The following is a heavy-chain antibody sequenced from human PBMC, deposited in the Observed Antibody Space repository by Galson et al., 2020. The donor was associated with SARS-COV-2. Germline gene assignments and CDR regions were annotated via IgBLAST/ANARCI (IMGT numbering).Heavy chain of an antibody. Sequence: ASVKVSCKASGYTFTSYAMNWVRQAPGQGLEWMGWINTNTGNPTYAQSVTGRFTFSMDTSVSTAYVKISSLKAEDTAVYYCARDYEPRRGYSYEYYYYYMDVWGKGSTVIVSS. CDR2: INTNTGNP. D-gene: IGHD5-18*01. CDR3: ARDYEPRRGYSYEYYYYYMDV. CDR1: GYTFTSYA. V-gene: IGHV7-4-1*02. J-gene: IGHJ6*03.